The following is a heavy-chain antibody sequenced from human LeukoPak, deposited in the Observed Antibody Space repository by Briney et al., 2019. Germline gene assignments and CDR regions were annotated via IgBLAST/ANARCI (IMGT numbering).Heavy chain of an antibody. J-gene: IGHJ4*02. D-gene: IGHD4/OR15-4a*01. V-gene: IGHV3-53*01. CDR3: ARRAGAYSHPYDY. Sequence: ETLSLTCVVSGRSIITNDYWCGWLRQPPGKGLEWASFIYSDNTHYSDSVTGRFTISRDNSKNTLYLQMNSLGAEDTAVYYCARRAGAYSHPYDYWGQGTLVTVSS. CDR1: GRSIITNDY. CDR2: IYSDNT.